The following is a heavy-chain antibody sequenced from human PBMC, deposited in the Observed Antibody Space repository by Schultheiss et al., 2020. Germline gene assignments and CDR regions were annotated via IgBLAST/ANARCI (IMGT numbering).Heavy chain of an antibody. CDR2: INPSGGST. V-gene: IGHV1-46*01. CDR1: GYTFTSYY. CDR3: ARAPSLKTTNFDY. Sequence: GESLKISCKASGYTFTSYYMHWVRQAPGQGLEWMGIINPSGGSTSYAQKFQGRVTMTRDTSTSTVYMELSSLRSEDTAVYYCARAPSLKTTNFDYWGQGTLVTVS. D-gene: IGHD4-11*01. J-gene: IGHJ4*02.